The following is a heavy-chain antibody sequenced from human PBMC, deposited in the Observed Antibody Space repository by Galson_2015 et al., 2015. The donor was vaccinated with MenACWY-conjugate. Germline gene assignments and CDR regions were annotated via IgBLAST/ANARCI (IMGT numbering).Heavy chain of an antibody. Sequence: SLRLSCAGSGFTFNNYAMNWVRQAPGKGLEWVSGISGDGSGTYYADSVKGRITISRDDSKNTEYLLMDSLRADDTAVYYCAASLVGSKGRLDYWGQGTLVTVSS. V-gene: IGHV3-23*01. CDR3: AASLVGSKGRLDY. J-gene: IGHJ4*01. CDR1: GFTFNNYA. D-gene: IGHD1-26*01. CDR2: ISGDGSGT.